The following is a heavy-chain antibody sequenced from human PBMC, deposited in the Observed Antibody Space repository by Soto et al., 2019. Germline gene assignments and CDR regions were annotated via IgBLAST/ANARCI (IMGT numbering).Heavy chain of an antibody. CDR1: GYTFTSYA. V-gene: IGHV1-3*01. D-gene: IGHD4-17*01. CDR3: ARDPGDYGDYYLDY. J-gene: IGHJ4*02. CDR2: INAGNGNT. Sequence: ASVKVSCKASGYTFTSYAMHWVRQAPGQRLEWMGWINAGNGNTKYSQKFQGRVTITRDTSASTAYMELSSLRSEDTAVYYCARDPGDYGDYYLDYWGQGTLVTVSS.